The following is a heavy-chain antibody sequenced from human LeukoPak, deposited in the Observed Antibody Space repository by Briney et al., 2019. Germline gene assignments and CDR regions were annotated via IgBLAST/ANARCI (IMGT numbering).Heavy chain of an antibody. CDR3: AGGWSYYCFDF. Sequence: GGSLRLSCAASGFTFSDYPMNWVRQTPGKGLEWVSLLYSDGGTHYADSVKGRFTISRDNSKNMLYLQMNSLRAEDTAVYYCAGGWSYYCFDFRGQGTLVTVSS. CDR2: LYSDGGT. J-gene: IGHJ4*02. V-gene: IGHV3-66*02. D-gene: IGHD3-10*01. CDR1: GFTFSDYP.